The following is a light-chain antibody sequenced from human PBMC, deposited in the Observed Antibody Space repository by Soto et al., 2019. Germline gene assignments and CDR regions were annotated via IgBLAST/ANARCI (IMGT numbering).Light chain of an antibody. J-gene: IGLJ1*01. CDR1: SSNIGAGYD. Sequence: QSVLTQPPSVSGAPGQRVTISCTGSSSNIGAGYDVHWYQQLPGTAPKLLIYANGNRPSGVPDRFSGSKSGTSASLAISGLQAEDEADYYCISYTSSSTLYVFGNGTKVTDL. V-gene: IGLV1-40*01. CDR3: ISYTSSSTLYV. CDR2: ANG.